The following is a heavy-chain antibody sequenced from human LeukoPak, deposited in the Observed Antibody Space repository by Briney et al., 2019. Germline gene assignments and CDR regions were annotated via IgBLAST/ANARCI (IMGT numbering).Heavy chain of an antibody. CDR2: MNPNSGNT. CDR3: ARGHRVEYYFWSGRTLGKYYMDV. CDR1: GYTFTSYD. Sequence: GASVKVSCKASGYTFTSYDINWVRQATGQGLEWMGWMNPNSGNTGYAQKFQGRVTMTRNTSISTAYMELSSLRSEDTAVYYCARGHRVEYYFWSGRTLGKYYMDVWGKGTTVTVSS. D-gene: IGHD3-3*01. V-gene: IGHV1-8*01. J-gene: IGHJ6*03.